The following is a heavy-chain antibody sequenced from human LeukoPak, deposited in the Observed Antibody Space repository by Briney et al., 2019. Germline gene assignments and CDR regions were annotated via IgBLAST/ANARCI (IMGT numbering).Heavy chain of an antibody. V-gene: IGHV3-21*01. Sequence: PGGSLSLSCATSGFTFSSYSMNWVRQAPGKGLEWVSSISSSSIYIYYADSVKGRFTISRDNAKNSLYLQMNSLRAEDTAVYYCAREGDDSSGYSYQPPDYWGQGTLVTVSS. CDR3: AREGDDSSGYSYQPPDY. D-gene: IGHD3-22*01. CDR2: ISSSSIYI. J-gene: IGHJ4*02. CDR1: GFTFSSYS.